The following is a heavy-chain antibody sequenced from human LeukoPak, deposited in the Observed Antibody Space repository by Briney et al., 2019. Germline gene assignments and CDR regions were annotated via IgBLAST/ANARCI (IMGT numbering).Heavy chain of an antibody. CDR2: IYYSGST. D-gene: IGHD2-15*01. J-gene: IGHJ6*03. CDR3: ARVVADYYMDV. V-gene: IGHV4-59*11. Sequence: SETLSLTCAVYGGSFSGHYWSWIRQPPGKGLEWIGYIYYSGSTNYNPSLKSRVTISVDTSKNQFSLKLSSVTAADTAVYYCARVVADYYMDVWGKGTTVTVSS. CDR1: GGSFSGHY.